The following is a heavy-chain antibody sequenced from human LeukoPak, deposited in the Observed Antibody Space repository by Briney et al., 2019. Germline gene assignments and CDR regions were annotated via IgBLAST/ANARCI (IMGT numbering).Heavy chain of an antibody. V-gene: IGHV3-30*18. D-gene: IGHD3-22*01. CDR2: XSYDGINK. CDR3: AKDGSYYDSSGYLVY. Sequence: XSYDGINKYYADSVKGRFTISRDNSKNTLYLQMNSLRAEDTAVYYCAKDGSYYDSSGYLVYWGQGTLVTVSS. J-gene: IGHJ4*02.